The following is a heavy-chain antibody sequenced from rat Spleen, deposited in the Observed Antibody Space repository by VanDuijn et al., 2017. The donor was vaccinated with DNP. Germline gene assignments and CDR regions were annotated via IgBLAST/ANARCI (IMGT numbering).Heavy chain of an antibody. CDR3: AKRLLWGPFDY. V-gene: IGHV5-25*01. Sequence: EVQLVESGGGLVQPGRSLKLSCAASGFTFSSFAMAWVRQAPKKGLEWVATITSGGSNTYYPDSVKGRFTISRDNAKSTLYLQMDSLRSEDTATYYCAKRLLWGPFDYWGQGVMVTVSS. CDR2: ITSGGSNT. J-gene: IGHJ2*01. CDR1: GFTFSSFA.